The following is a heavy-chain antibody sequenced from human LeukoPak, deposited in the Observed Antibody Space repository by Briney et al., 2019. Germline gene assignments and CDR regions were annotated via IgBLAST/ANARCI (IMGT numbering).Heavy chain of an antibody. V-gene: IGHV3-48*03. Sequence: PGGSLRLSCAASGFTFSSYEMNWVRQAPGKGLEWVSYISSSGSTIYYADSVKGRFTISRDNAKNSLYLQMNSLRAEDTAVYYCARVLYGDYSPFDYWGQGTLVTVSS. CDR3: ARVLYGDYSPFDY. J-gene: IGHJ4*02. CDR1: GFTFSSYE. D-gene: IGHD4-17*01. CDR2: ISSSGSTI.